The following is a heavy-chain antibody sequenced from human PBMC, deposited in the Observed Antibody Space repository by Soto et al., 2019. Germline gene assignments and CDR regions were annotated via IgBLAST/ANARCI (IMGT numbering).Heavy chain of an antibody. V-gene: IGHV4-4*02. CDR2: IYRTGST. J-gene: IGHJ4*02. Sequence: SETLSLTCAVSGASFTSNDWWTLVRQPPGRGLEWIGEIYRTGSTNYNPSLKSRVTISLDKSENQFSLKVTSLTAADTAVYYCASRDPGTSVDYWGQGTLVTVSS. CDR1: GASFTSNDW. CDR3: ASRDPGTSVDY. D-gene: IGHD1-7*01.